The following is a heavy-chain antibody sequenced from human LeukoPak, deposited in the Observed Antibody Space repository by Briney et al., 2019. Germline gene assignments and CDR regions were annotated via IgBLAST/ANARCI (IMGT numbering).Heavy chain of an antibody. Sequence: SVKVSCKASGGTFSNYAISWVRQAPGQGLEWMGGTIPLFGTANYAQKFQGRVTITTDESTSTAYMELSSLRSEDTAVYYCARSYGSGSYYLYYYYYMDVWGKGTTVTVSS. CDR3: ARSYGSGSYYLYYYYYMDV. CDR2: TIPLFGTA. J-gene: IGHJ6*03. D-gene: IGHD3-10*01. V-gene: IGHV1-69*05. CDR1: GGTFSNYA.